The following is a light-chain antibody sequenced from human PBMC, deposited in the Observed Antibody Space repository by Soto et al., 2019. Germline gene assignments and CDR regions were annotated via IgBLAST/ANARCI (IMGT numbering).Light chain of an antibody. Sequence: EIVLTQSPATLSLSPGERATLSCRASQRVRRYLAWYQQKPGQAPRLLIYDASTRATGIPARFSGSGSETDFTLTITSLEPEDFAGYYCQKRNDWPPITFGQGTRLEI. CDR3: QKRNDWPPIT. CDR1: QRVRRY. J-gene: IGKJ5*01. V-gene: IGKV3-11*01. CDR2: DAS.